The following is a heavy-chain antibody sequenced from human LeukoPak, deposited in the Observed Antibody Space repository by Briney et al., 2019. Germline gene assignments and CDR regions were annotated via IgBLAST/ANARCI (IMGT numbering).Heavy chain of an antibody. D-gene: IGHD1-26*01. J-gene: IGHJ4*02. CDR2: IRDSGTT. CDR1: GFTFSTYP. CDR3: ARAFGGATTFDY. Sequence: GGSLRLSCAASGFTFSTYPMNWVRQAPGKGLEWISHIRDSGTTDYADSVKGRFTISRDNAKNSLYLQLSSLRAEDTAVYYCARAFGGATTFDYWGQGTLVTVSS. V-gene: IGHV3-69-1*01.